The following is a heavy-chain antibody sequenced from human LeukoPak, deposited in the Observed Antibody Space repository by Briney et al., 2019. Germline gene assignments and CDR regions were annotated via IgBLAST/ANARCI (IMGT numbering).Heavy chain of an antibody. D-gene: IGHD6-13*01. CDR1: GFSFSSYG. J-gene: IGHJ4*02. Sequence: AGGSLRLSCAASGFSFSSYGMHWVRQAPGKGLEWVAFLRSDGSDKYYADPVKGRFTVSRDNSKDTVSLQLNSLRAEDTAVYYCARGSGAAAGAFDYWGQGTLVTVPP. CDR2: LRSDGSDK. V-gene: IGHV3-30*02. CDR3: ARGSGAAAGAFDY.